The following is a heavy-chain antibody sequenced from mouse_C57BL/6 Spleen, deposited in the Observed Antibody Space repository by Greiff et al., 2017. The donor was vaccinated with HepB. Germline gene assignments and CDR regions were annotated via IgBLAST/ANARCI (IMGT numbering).Heavy chain of an antibody. CDR3: ATTVVGY. D-gene: IGHD1-1*01. Sequence: EVQLQQSGPELVKPGASVKISCKASGYTFTDYYMNWVKQSHGKSLEWIGDINPNNGGTSYNQKFKCKATLTVDKSSSTAYMELRSLTSEDSAVYYCATTVVGYWGQGTTLTVSS. J-gene: IGHJ2*01. CDR1: GYTFTDYY. V-gene: IGHV1-26*01. CDR2: INPNNGGT.